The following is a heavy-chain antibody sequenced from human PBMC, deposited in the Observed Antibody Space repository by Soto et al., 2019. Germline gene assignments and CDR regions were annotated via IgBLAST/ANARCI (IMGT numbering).Heavy chain of an antibody. J-gene: IGHJ5*02. V-gene: IGHV4-39*01. CDR3: ARDLTIFGVVQLNWFDP. Sequence: QLQLQESGPGLVKPSETLSLTCTVSGGSISSSSYYWGWIRQPPGKGLEWIGSIYYSGSTYYNPSLKSRVTISVDTSKNQFSLKLSSVTAADTAVYYCARDLTIFGVVQLNWFDPWGQGTLVTVSS. D-gene: IGHD3-3*01. CDR1: GGSISSSSYY. CDR2: IYYSGST.